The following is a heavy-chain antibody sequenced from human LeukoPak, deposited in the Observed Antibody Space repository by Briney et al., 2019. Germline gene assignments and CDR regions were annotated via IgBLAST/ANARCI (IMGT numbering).Heavy chain of an antibody. D-gene: IGHD3-3*01. CDR1: GYTFTGYY. CDR2: MNPNSGNT. J-gene: IGHJ6*02. CDR3: ARSPSQNYDFWSGYSFYYYYGMDV. Sequence: ASVKVSCKASGYTFTGYYMHWVRQATGQGLEWMGWMNPNSGNTGYAQKFQGRVTMTRNTSISTAYMELSSLRSEGTAVYYCARSPSQNYDFWSGYSFYYYYGMDVWGQGTTVTVSS. V-gene: IGHV1-8*02.